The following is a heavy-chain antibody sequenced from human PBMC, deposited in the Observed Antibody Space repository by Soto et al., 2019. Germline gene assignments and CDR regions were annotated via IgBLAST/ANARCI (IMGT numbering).Heavy chain of an antibody. V-gene: IGHV3-30*18. CDR1: RXIHNAYP. Sequence: SQRLLGDGSRXIHNAYPIHCFRQIPGKGLQWVAVTRFDGSTEYSADSERCRFTFSRDISRNTFFLQLHNLRTADTAMDYCAKDLSSNGLGCAHWAQAALVPLSA. CDR2: TRFDGSTE. J-gene: IGHJ4*02. D-gene: IGHD2-8*01. CDR3: AKDLSSNGLGCAH.